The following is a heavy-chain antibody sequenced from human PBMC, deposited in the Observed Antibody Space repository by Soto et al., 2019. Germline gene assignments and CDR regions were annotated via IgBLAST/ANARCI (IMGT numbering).Heavy chain of an antibody. J-gene: IGHJ5*01. V-gene: IGHV4-31*03. CDR1: GGSISSGDYF. Sequence: QVQLQESGPGLVKPSQTLSLTCTVSGGSISSGDYFWSWIRQYQGKGLEWIGYIYYSGSTYNNPSLKTRVTISLDTSKSQFSLKLSSMTAADTAVYYCARGRALYSNYDSWGQGTLVTVSS. CDR3: ARGRALYSNYDS. CDR2: IYYSGST. D-gene: IGHD4-4*01.